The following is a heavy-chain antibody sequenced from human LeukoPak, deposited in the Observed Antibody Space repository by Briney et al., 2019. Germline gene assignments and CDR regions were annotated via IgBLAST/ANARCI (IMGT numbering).Heavy chain of an antibody. Sequence: GGSLRLSCAASGFTFSDYYMSWIRQAPGKGLEWVSAISGSGGSTYYADSVKGRFTISRDNSKNTLYLQMHSLRAEDTAVYYCAKVLNYYDSLDYWGQGTLVTVSS. CDR2: ISGSGGST. V-gene: IGHV3-23*01. D-gene: IGHD3-22*01. CDR3: AKVLNYYDSLDY. CDR1: GFTFSDYY. J-gene: IGHJ4*02.